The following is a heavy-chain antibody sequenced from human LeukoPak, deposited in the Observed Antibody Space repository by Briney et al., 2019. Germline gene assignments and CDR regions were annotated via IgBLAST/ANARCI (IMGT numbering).Heavy chain of an antibody. Sequence: VASVRVSCKASGYTFTVYYMHWVRQAPGQGLEWIGWINLNSGGTNDAQKFQDRVTMTRDTSISTAYMELSRLRFDDTAVYYCARSPDILTGENFDYWGQGTLVTVSS. CDR2: INLNSGGT. D-gene: IGHD3-9*01. CDR1: GYTFTVYY. CDR3: ARSPDILTGENFDY. V-gene: IGHV1-2*02. J-gene: IGHJ4*02.